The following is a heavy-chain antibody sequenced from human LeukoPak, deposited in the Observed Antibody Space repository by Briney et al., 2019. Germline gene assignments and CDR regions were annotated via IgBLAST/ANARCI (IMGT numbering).Heavy chain of an antibody. D-gene: IGHD5-12*01. CDR1: GFTFSSYS. V-gene: IGHV3-21*01. J-gene: IGHJ4*02. CDR3: ARGTTGGYSPSH. Sequence: MAGGSLRLSCAASGFTFSSYSMNWVRQAPGKGLEWVSSISGSSSYTFYADSVRGRFTISRDNAKNSLYLQMNSLRAEDTAVYYCARGTTGGYSPSHWGQGTLVTVSS. CDR2: ISGSSSYT.